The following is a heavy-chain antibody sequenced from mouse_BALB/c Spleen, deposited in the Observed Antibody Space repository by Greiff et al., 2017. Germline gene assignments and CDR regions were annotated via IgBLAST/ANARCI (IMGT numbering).Heavy chain of an antibody. Sequence: VQLQQSGAELVRPGTSVKISCKASGYTFTNYWLGWVKQRPGHGLEWIGDIYPGGGYTNYNEKFKGKATLTADTSSSTAYMQLSSLTSEDSAVYFCARDTTVVDGFAYWGQGTLVTVSA. CDR1: GYTFTNYW. CDR2: IYPGGGYT. CDR3: ARDTTVVDGFAY. J-gene: IGHJ3*01. D-gene: IGHD1-1*01. V-gene: IGHV1-63*02.